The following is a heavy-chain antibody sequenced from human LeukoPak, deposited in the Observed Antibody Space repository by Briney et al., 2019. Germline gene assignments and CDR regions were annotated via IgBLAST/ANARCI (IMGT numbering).Heavy chain of an antibody. D-gene: IGHD6-13*01. Sequence: MPSETLSLTCTVSGVSINSYYWNWIRQPPGKGLEWIGYIYYSGGTNYNPSLKSRVTIAVDTSKNQFSLKLSSVTAADTAVYYCARRAAAVGTYYMDVWGKGTTVTASS. V-gene: IGHV4-59*01. J-gene: IGHJ6*03. CDR1: GVSINSYY. CDR3: ARRAAAVGTYYMDV. CDR2: IYYSGGT.